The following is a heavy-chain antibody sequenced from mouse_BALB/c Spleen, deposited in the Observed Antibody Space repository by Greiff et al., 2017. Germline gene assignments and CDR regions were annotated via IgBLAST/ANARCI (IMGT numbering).Heavy chain of an antibody. CDR3: ASLDYRYDAFAY. Sequence: EVMLVESGPSLVKPSQTLSLTCSVTGDSITSGYWNWIRKFPGNKLEYMGYISYSGSTYYNPSLKSRISITRDTSKNQYYLQLNSVTTEDTATYYCASLDYRYDAFAYWGQGTLVTVSA. V-gene: IGHV3-8*02. J-gene: IGHJ3*01. CDR2: ISYSGST. CDR1: GDSITSGY. D-gene: IGHD2-14*01.